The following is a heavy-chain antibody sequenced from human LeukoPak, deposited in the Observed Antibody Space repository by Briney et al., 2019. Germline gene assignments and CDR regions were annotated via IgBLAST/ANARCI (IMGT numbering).Heavy chain of an antibody. V-gene: IGHV3-21*01. CDR3: ARDLRLAGYGGDRDY. CDR2: ISSSSSYI. D-gene: IGHD3-9*01. Sequence: GGSLRLSCAASGFTFSSYSMNWVRQAPGKGLEWVSSISSSSSYIYYADSVKGRFTISRDNAKNSLYLQMNSLRAEDTAVYYCARDLRLAGYGGDRDYWGQGTLVTVSS. CDR1: GFTFSSYS. J-gene: IGHJ4*02.